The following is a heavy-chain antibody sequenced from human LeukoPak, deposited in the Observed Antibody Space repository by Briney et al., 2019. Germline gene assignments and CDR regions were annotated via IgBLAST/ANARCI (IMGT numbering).Heavy chain of an antibody. D-gene: IGHD3-22*01. CDR1: GYTFTSYG. J-gene: IGHJ4*02. V-gene: IGHV1-18*01. CDR3: ARDTDRTYYYDSSGYRVFDY. Sequence: ASVKVSCEXSGYTFTSYGISWVRQAPGQGLEWMGWISAYNGNTNYAQKLQGRVTMTTDTSTSTAYMELRSLRSDDTAVYYCARDTDRTYYYDSSGYRVFDYWGQGTLVTVSS. CDR2: ISAYNGNT.